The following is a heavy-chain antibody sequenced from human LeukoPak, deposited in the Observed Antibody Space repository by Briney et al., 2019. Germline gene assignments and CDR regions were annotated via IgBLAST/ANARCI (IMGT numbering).Heavy chain of an antibody. Sequence: TLSLTCTVSGGSISSGGYYWSWLRQRPGMGLEWIGYIYYSGSTYYNPSLKSRVTISVDTSKNQFSLKLSSVTAADTAVYYCAREVGLIAVAGHFDYWGQGTLVTVSS. V-gene: IGHV4-31*03. J-gene: IGHJ4*02. CDR2: IYYSGST. D-gene: IGHD6-19*01. CDR1: GGSISSGGYY. CDR3: AREVGLIAVAGHFDY.